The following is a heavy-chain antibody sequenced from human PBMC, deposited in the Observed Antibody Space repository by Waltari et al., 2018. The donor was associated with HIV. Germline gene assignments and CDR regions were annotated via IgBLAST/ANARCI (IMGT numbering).Heavy chain of an antibody. CDR2: ISYDGGNK. D-gene: IGHD1-20*01. CDR3: AILSGSFDI. Sequence: QVHLVESGVGGVQPGGSLRLSCAASGFPFNSYAIHWVRQAPGKGLEWVAVISYDGGNKYYADSVKGRFIISRDNSKNTLYLQLNSLRAEDKAVYYCAILSGSFDIWGQGTRVSVSS. CDR1: GFPFNSYA. V-gene: IGHV3-30-3*01. J-gene: IGHJ3*02.